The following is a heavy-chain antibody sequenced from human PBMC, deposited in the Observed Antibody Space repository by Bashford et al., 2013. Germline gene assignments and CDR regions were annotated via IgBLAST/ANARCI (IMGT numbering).Heavy chain of an antibody. CDR1: GGSFSGYY. J-gene: IGHJ4*02. V-gene: IGHV4-34*01. Sequence: SETLSLTCAVYGGSFSGYYWSWIRQPPGKGLEWIGEINHSGSTNYNPSLKSRVTISVDTSKNQFSLKLSSVTAADTAVYYCARRRRDGYNYGFDYWGQGTLVTVSS. CDR2: INHSGST. D-gene: IGHD5-24*01. CDR3: ARRRRDGYNYGFDY.